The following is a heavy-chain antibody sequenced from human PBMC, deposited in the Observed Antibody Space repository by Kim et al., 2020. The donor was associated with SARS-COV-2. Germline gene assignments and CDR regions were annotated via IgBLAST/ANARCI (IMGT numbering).Heavy chain of an antibody. Sequence: SETLSLTCTVSGGSISSYYWSWIRQPPGKGLEWIGYIYYSGSTNYNPSLKSRVTISVDTSKNQFSLKLSSVTAADTAVYYCARVQGTMVQGANPRFDPWGQGTLVTVSS. V-gene: IGHV4-59*01. CDR3: ARVQGTMVQGANPRFDP. D-gene: IGHD3-10*01. CDR1: GGSISSYY. J-gene: IGHJ5*02. CDR2: IYYSGST.